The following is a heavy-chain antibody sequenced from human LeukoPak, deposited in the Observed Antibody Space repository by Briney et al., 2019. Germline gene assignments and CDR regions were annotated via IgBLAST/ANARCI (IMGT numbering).Heavy chain of an antibody. V-gene: IGHV3-48*02. Sequence: RGSLRLSCAASGFTFSSYTMNWVRQAPGKGLEWVSYIGISSSSIYYADSVKGRFTISRDNAKNSVYLQMNSLRDEDTAVYYCARAYCGGGFCYSGFDFWGQGTLVTVSS. CDR1: GFTFSSYT. CDR2: IGISSSSI. CDR3: ARAYCGGGFCYSGFDF. D-gene: IGHD2-15*01. J-gene: IGHJ4*02.